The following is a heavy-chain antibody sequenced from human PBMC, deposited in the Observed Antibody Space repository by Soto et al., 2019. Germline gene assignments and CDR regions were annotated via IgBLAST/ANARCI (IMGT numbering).Heavy chain of an antibody. CDR3: ARDVDERLTGYYIPFDY. Sequence: ASVKVSCKASDYTFARYGVSWVRQAPGQGLEWMGWISAYSGDIKYAQNFQGRVTLTTDTSTSTAYMELRSLRSDDTAVYYCARDVDERLTGYYIPFDYWGQGTQVTVSS. V-gene: IGHV1-18*01. J-gene: IGHJ4*02. D-gene: IGHD3-9*01. CDR1: DYTFARYG. CDR2: ISAYSGDI.